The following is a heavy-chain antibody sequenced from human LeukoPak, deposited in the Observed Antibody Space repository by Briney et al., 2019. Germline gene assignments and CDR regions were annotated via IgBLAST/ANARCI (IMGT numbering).Heavy chain of an antibody. CDR1: GFSFSSYW. Sequence: GGSPRLSCTASGFSFSSYWMHWVRQAPGKGLVWVSYVNNDGRETAHADSVKGRFTISRDNARNTVFLQMNSLRADDTAVYYCARGTGGLDPWGQGTLVIVSS. J-gene: IGHJ5*02. D-gene: IGHD3/OR15-3a*01. CDR2: VNNDGRET. V-gene: IGHV3-74*01. CDR3: ARGTGGLDP.